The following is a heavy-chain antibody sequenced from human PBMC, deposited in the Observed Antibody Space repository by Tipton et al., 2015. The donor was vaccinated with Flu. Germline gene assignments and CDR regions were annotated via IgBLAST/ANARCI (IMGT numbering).Heavy chain of an antibody. D-gene: IGHD3-10*01. CDR3: ARGLYGSGSYQRRYFDS. CDR2: VSRSGST. J-gene: IGHJ4*02. CDR1: GDSTSSDYH. V-gene: IGHV4-38-2*01. Sequence: TLSLTCAVSGDSTSSDYHWGWIRQFPGKGLEWIGTVSRSGSTVYNPSLTSRVTISVDTSKNQFSLKLSSLTAADTAVYYCARGLYGSGSYQRRYFDSWGQGTLVTVSS.